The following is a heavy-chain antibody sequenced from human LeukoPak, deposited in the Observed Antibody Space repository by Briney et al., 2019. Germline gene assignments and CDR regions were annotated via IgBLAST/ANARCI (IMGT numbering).Heavy chain of an antibody. CDR3: TRDLRGACSGNSCPSGDY. J-gene: IGHJ4*02. Sequence: ASVKVSCKASGGTFSSFVIGWVRQAPGQGLEWMGGIIPVFGTTHYAQKFQGRVTITADESTSTAYMEVSSLRSEATAVYYCTRDLRGACSGNSCPSGDYWGQGTLVTVSS. CDR2: IIPVFGTT. D-gene: IGHD2-15*01. CDR1: GGTFSSFV. V-gene: IGHV1-69*13.